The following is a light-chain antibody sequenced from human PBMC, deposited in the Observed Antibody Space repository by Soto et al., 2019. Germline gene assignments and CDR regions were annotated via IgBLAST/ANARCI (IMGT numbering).Light chain of an antibody. Sequence: DIQMTQSPSTLSASVGDRVTITCRASQSISSWLAWYQQKPGKAPKLLIYKASSSESGVPSRFSGSGSGTEFTITISSLQPDDFATYYCQQYNCYWTFGQGTKVEIK. CDR3: QQYNCYWT. V-gene: IGKV1-5*03. CDR1: QSISSW. CDR2: KAS. J-gene: IGKJ1*01.